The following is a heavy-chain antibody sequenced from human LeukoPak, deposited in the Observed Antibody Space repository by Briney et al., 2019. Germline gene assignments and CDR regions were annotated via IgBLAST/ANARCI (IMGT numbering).Heavy chain of an antibody. J-gene: IGHJ3*02. CDR3: ARETLYSGHDWVAFVI. CDR1: GGSISSYS. CDR2: IFYIEST. V-gene: IGHV4-59*01. Sequence: SETLSLTCTVSGGSISSYSWSWIRQSPGKGREWIGYIFYIESTNYNPSLKSRVTISVDTSKNQFSLKLTSVTAADTALYYCARETLYSGHDWVAFVIWGQGAMVTVSS. D-gene: IGHD5-12*01.